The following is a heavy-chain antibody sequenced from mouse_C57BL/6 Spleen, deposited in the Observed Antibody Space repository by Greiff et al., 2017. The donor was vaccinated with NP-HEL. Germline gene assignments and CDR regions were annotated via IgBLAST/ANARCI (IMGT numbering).Heavy chain of an antibody. CDR2: IDPSDSYT. J-gene: IGHJ2*01. Sequence: QVQLQQPGAELVMPGASVKLSCKASGYTFTSYWMHWVKQRPGQGLEWIGEIDPSDSYTNYNQKFKGKATWTVDKSSSTAYMQLSSLTSEDSAVYYCARNYYGSIPYYFDYWGQGTTLTVSS. CDR1: GYTFTSYW. CDR3: ARNYYGSIPYYFDY. D-gene: IGHD1-1*01. V-gene: IGHV1-69*01.